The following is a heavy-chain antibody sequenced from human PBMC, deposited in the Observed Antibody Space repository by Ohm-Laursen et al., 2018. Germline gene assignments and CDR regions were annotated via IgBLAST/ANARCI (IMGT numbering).Heavy chain of an antibody. CDR3: ARILRENTVFGVVTSYYYGMDV. CDR2: FDLNDHK. Sequence: ATQTLTLTCTFSGFSLSTSTMCVSWIRQPPGQALEWLARFDLNDHKYFSTSLKTRLTISKDTSKNQVVFTMTNMDPVDTGTYYCARILRENTVFGVVTSYYYGMDVWGRGTTVTVSS. CDR1: GFSLSTSTMC. J-gene: IGHJ6*02. V-gene: IGHV2-70*11. D-gene: IGHD3-3*01.